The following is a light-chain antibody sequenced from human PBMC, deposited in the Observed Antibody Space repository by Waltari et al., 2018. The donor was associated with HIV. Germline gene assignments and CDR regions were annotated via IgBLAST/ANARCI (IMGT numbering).Light chain of an antibody. CDR3: SSYAGSNNFV. V-gene: IGLV2-8*01. CDR1: TSDVGGYNY. CDR2: EVS. J-gene: IGLJ1*01. Sequence: GSPGQSVTISCTGTTSDVGGYNYVSWYQQHPGKAPKLMIYEVSKRPSGVPDRFSGSKSGNTASLTVSGLQAEDEADYYCSSYAGSNNFVFGTGTKVTVL.